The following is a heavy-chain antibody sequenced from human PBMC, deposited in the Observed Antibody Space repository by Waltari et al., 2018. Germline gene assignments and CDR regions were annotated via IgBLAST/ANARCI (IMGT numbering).Heavy chain of an antibody. CDR1: GYTFTGYY. CDR3: ATAPDAFQIIN. V-gene: IGHV1-2*02. D-gene: IGHD2-2*01. J-gene: IGHJ4*02. CDR2: INPHSGGT. Sequence: QVQLVQSGAEVKKPGASVKVSCKTSGYTFTGYYMYWVRQAPGQGLEWMGWINPHSGGTAYAQKFQGRVTLTRDTSISTAYMELNRLISDDSAMYYCATAPDAFQIINWGQGTLVTVSS.